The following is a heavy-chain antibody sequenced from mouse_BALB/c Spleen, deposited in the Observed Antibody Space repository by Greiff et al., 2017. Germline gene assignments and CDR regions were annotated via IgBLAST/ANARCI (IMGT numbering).Heavy chain of an antibody. J-gene: IGHJ4*01. CDR2: IYPGDGDT. Sequence: QVQLKESGPELVKPGASVKISCKASGYAFSSSWMNWVKQRPGQGLEWIGRIYPGDGDTNYNGKFKGKATLTADKSSSTAYMQLSSLTSVDSAVYFCARSGDAGLHAMDYWGQGTSVTVSS. D-gene: IGHD3-1*01. CDR3: ARSGDAGLHAMDY. V-gene: IGHV1-82*01. CDR1: GYAFSSSW.